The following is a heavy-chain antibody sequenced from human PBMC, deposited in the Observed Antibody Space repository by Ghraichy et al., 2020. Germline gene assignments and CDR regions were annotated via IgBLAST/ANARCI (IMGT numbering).Heavy chain of an antibody. V-gene: IGHV4-34*01. CDR1: GGSFSGYY. J-gene: IGHJ6*02. CDR3: ARGYYDSSGYYFLLASSYGMDV. CDR2: INHSGST. D-gene: IGHD3-22*01. Sequence: ETLSLTCAVYGGSFSGYYWSWIRQPPGKGLEWIGEINHSGSTNYNPSLKSRVTISVDTSKNQFSLKLSSVTAADTAVYYCARGYYDSSGYYFLLASSYGMDVWGQGTTVTVSS.